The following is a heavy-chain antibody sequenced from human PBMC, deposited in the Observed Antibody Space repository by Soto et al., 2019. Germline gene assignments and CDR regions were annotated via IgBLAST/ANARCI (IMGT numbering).Heavy chain of an antibody. Sequence: QVQLQESGPGLVRPSETLSLTCSVSGGSISDYQWNWIRQSPGKGLEWIGYIYYSGRTNYNPSLKSRVTISLDTSTKQFSLRLRSVPAADTAVYYCARMRGLGEISPYFDYWGPGTLVTVSS. CDR2: IYYSGRT. CDR3: ARMRGLGEISPYFDY. CDR1: GGSISDYQ. J-gene: IGHJ4*02. D-gene: IGHD3-16*02. V-gene: IGHV4-59*01.